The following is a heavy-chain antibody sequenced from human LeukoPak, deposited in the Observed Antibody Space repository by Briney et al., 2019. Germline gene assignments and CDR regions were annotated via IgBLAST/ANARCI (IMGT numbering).Heavy chain of an antibody. CDR3: ARARRIAAAATYYCYGMDV. Sequence: SETLSLTCAVYGGSFSGYYWSWIRQPPGKGLEWIGEINHSGSTNYNPSLKSRVTISVDTSKNQFSLKLSSVTATDTAVYYCARARRIAAAATYYCYGMDVWGQGTTVTVSS. D-gene: IGHD6-13*01. J-gene: IGHJ6*02. V-gene: IGHV4-34*01. CDR2: INHSGST. CDR1: GGSFSGYY.